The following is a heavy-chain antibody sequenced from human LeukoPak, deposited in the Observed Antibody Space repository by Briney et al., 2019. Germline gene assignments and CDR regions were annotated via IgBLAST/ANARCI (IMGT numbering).Heavy chain of an antibody. CDR2: ISSSGSTM. CDR3: ARSPGSGSYYNAIDY. V-gene: IGHV3-11*04. CDR1: GFTFSDYY. Sequence: GGSLRLSCAASGFTFSDYYMSWIRQAPGKGLEWVSYISSSGSTMYYADSVKGRFTISRDNAKNSLYLRMNSLRAEDTAVYYCARSPGSGSYYNAIDYWGQGTLVTVSS. D-gene: IGHD3-10*01. J-gene: IGHJ4*02.